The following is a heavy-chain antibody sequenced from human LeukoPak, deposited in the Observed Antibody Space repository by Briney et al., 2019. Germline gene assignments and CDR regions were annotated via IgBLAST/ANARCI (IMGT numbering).Heavy chain of an antibody. CDR1: GDSVSSNSAA. CDR3: ARASRIVGATWWFDP. Sequence: SQTLSLTCAISGDSVSSNSAAWNWIRQSPSRGLEWLGRTYYGSKWYNDYAVSVKSRITINPDTSKNQFSLQLNSVTPEDTAVYYCARASRIVGATWWFDPWGQGTLVTVSS. CDR2: TYYGSKWYN. D-gene: IGHD1-26*01. V-gene: IGHV6-1*01. J-gene: IGHJ5*02.